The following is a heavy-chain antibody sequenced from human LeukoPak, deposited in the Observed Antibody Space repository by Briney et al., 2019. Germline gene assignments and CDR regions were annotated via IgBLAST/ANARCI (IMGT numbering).Heavy chain of an antibody. CDR1: GGSFSGYY. Sequence: SETLSLTCAVYGGSFSGYYWSWIRQPPGKGLEWIGEIDHSGSTNYNSSLKSRVTLSVDTPKNQFSLKLNSVTAADTAVYYCTRGPGGSNNYYDAFDIWGQGTMVTVSS. V-gene: IGHV4-34*01. J-gene: IGHJ3*02. CDR2: IDHSGST. CDR3: TRGPGGSNNYYDAFDI. D-gene: IGHD3-10*01.